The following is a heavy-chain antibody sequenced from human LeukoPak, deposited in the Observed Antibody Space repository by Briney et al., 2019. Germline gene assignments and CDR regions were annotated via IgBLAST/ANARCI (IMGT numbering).Heavy chain of an antibody. V-gene: IGHV1-18*01. J-gene: IGHJ6*02. CDR3: AIVDYYYYGMDV. Sequence: WASVKVSCKASGYTFTIYGISWVRQDPGQGLVWMGWISAYNGNTNYAQKLQGRVTMTTDTSTSTAYMELRSLRSDDTAVYYCAIVDYYYYGMDVWGQGTTVTVSS. CDR2: ISAYNGNT. CDR1: GYTFTIYG.